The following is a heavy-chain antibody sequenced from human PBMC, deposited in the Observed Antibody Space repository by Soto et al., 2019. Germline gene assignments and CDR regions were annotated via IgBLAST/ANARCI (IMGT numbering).Heavy chain of an antibody. Sequence: QVQLVESGGGVVQPGRSLRLSCAASGFTFSSYGMHWVRQAPGKGLEWVAVISYDGSNKYYADSVKGRFTISRDNSKNTRYLKMNSLRAEDTAVYYCAKYPRIYSYYYYGMDVWGQGTTVTVSS. D-gene: IGHD5-12*01. J-gene: IGHJ6*02. CDR3: AKYPRIYSYYYYGMDV. V-gene: IGHV3-30*18. CDR2: ISYDGSNK. CDR1: GFTFSSYG.